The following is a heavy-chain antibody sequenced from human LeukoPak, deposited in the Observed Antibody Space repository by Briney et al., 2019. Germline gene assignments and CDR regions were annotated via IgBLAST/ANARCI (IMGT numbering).Heavy chain of an antibody. CDR1: GGPISTYY. J-gene: IGHJ4*02. Sequence: SETLSLTCTVSGGPISTYYWSWIRQPPGKGLEWIGYIYYSGSTNYNPSLKSRVTISVDTSKNQFSLKLSSVTAADTAVYYCARRSILDYRGQGTLVTVSS. CDR2: IYYSGST. V-gene: IGHV4-59*08. CDR3: ARRSILDY.